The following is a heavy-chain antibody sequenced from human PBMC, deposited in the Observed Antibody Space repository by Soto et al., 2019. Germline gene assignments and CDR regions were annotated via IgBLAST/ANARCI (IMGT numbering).Heavy chain of an antibody. J-gene: IGHJ5*02. CDR3: ARSSGGNFGIIIEGSNWFDP. CDR1: GHTLTELS. V-gene: IGHV1-24*01. Sequence: ASVKVSCKISGHTLTELSIHWVRQAPGKGLEWMGGFDPEGGEAIYAQKWHGRVTVTEDTVTGTAYMELRSLRSDDTAIYYCARSSGGNFGIIIEGSNWFDPWGQGTLVTVSS. D-gene: IGHD3-3*01. CDR2: FDPEGGEA.